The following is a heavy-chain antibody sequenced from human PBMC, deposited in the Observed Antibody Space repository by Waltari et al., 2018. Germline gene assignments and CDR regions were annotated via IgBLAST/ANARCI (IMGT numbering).Heavy chain of an antibody. J-gene: IGHJ5*02. V-gene: IGHV4-39*01. Sequence: QLQASGPGVVKPSETLSLTCTVSGDSITSSDYYWGWVRQPPGRGLEWIGSVSYSGCAYYKPSLTSRVTIFVDTSKNQFSLNLTSVTAADTAVYYCARHDLNLAIIPAPLGWFDPWGQGALVTVSS. D-gene: IGHD2-2*01. CDR1: GDSITSSDYY. CDR2: VSYSGCA. CDR3: ARHDLNLAIIPAPLGWFDP.